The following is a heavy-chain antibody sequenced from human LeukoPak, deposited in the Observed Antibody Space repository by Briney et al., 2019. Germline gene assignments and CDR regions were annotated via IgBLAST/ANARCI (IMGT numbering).Heavy chain of an antibody. D-gene: IGHD2-2*02. CDR2: IYYSGST. J-gene: IGHJ4*02. CDR3: ARDCEASCYNREAPGDY. V-gene: IGHV4-39*07. CDR1: GGSISSSSYY. Sequence: SETLSLTCTVSGGSISSSSYYWGWIRQPPGKGLEWIGSIYYSGSTYYNPSLKSRVTISVDTSKNQFSLKLSSVTAADTAVYYCARDCEASCYNREAPGDYWGQGTLVTVSS.